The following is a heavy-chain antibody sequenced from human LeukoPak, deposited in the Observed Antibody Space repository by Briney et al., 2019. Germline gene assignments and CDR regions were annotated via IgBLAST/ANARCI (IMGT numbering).Heavy chain of an antibody. J-gene: IGHJ6*02. CDR2: ISGSGGST. V-gene: IGHV3-23*01. CDR1: GFTFSSYA. D-gene: IGHD2-21*02. CDR3: AKGPLLGDSPVYYYGMDV. Sequence: PGGSLRLSCAASGFTFSSYAMSWVRQAPGKGLEWVSAISGSGGSTYYADSVKGRFTISRDNSKNTLYLQMNSLGAEDTAVYYCAKGPLLGDSPVYYYGMDVWGQGTTVTVSS.